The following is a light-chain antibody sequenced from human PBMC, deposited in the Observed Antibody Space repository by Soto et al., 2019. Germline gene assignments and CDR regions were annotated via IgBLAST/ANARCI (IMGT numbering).Light chain of an antibody. J-gene: IGLJ3*02. CDR1: SGHSSNI. V-gene: IGLV4-60*02. Sequence: QSVLTQSSSASASLGSSVKLTCTLSSGHSSNIIAWHQQQPGKAPRYLMKLEGSGSYNKGSGVPDRFSGSSSGADRYLTISSLQFEDEADYYCETWDSNTNWVFGGGTKVTVL. CDR3: ETWDSNTNWV. CDR2: LEGSGSY.